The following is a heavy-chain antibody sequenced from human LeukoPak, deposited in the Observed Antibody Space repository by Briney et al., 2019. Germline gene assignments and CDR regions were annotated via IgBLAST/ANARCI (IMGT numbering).Heavy chain of an antibody. J-gene: IGHJ4*02. Sequence: GGSLRLSCAASGFTFDDYAMHWVRQAPGKGLEWVSGISWNSGSIGYADSVKGRFTISRDNAKNSLYLQMNSLRAEDTALYYCAKDRGWAVAGTFDYWGQGTLVTVSS. CDR2: ISWNSGSI. CDR3: AKDRGWAVAGTFDY. D-gene: IGHD6-19*01. V-gene: IGHV3-9*01. CDR1: GFTFDDYA.